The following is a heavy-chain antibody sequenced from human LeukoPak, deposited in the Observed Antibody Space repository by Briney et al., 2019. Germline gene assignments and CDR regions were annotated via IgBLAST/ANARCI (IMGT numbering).Heavy chain of an antibody. CDR3: ARGSINYDFWSGYYPRKVLDY. V-gene: IGHV4-34*01. J-gene: IGHJ4*02. D-gene: IGHD3-3*01. CDR2: INHSGST. Sequence: PSETLSLTCAVYGGSFSGYYWSWIRQPPGKGLEWIGEINHSGSTNYNPSLKSRVTISVDTSKNQFSLKLSSVTAADTAVYYCARGSINYDFWSGYYPRKVLDYWGQGTLVTVSS. CDR1: GGSFSGYY.